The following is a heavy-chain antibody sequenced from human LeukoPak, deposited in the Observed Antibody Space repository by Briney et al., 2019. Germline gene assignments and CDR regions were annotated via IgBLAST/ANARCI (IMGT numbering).Heavy chain of an antibody. Sequence: SETLSLTCTVSGGAISSGGYYWSGIRQHPGRGPEWIGNIYHSGSTHYNPSLRSRLTISVDTSKNQFSLRLSSVTAADTAVYYCAREGTNRGMDVWGQGTTVTVSS. CDR2: IYHSGST. V-gene: IGHV4-31*03. CDR3: AREGTNRGMDV. CDR1: GGAISSGGYY. J-gene: IGHJ6*02. D-gene: IGHD2-8*01.